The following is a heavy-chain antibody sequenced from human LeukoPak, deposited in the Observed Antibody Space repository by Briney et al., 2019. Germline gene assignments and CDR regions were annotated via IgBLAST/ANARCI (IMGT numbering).Heavy chain of an antibody. D-gene: IGHD2-2*02. CDR3: ARDNYCSSTSCYNFDY. Sequence: GGSLRLSCAASGFTFSSYAMHWVRQAPGKGLEWVAVISYDGSNKYYADSVKGRFTISRDNCKTTLYLQMNSLRAEDTAVYYCARDNYCSSTSCYNFDYWGQGTLVTVSS. CDR1: GFTFSSYA. V-gene: IGHV3-30*04. J-gene: IGHJ4*02. CDR2: ISYDGSNK.